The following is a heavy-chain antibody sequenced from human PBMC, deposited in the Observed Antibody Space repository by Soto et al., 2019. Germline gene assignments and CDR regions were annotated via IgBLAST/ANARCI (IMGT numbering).Heavy chain of an antibody. J-gene: IGHJ5*02. CDR2: IKQDGSEM. D-gene: IGHD4-4*01. Sequence: GGSLRLSCAASGFTFSSYWMSWVRQAPGKGLEWVANIKQDGSEMYYVDSVKGRFTISRDNAKNSLYLQMNSLTAEDTAVYFCARDDYTNYGWFDPWGQGTLVTVSS. CDR1: GFTFSSYW. CDR3: ARDDYTNYGWFDP. V-gene: IGHV3-7*01.